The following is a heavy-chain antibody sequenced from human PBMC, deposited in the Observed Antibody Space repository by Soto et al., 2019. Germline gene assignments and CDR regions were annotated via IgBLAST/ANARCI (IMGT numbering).Heavy chain of an antibody. CDR3: ARGGYSSTWSNLLDRSGLDV. CDR1: GGTFSSYA. D-gene: IGHD6-13*01. Sequence: QVQLVQSGAEAKKPGSSVKVSCKTSGGTFSSYAISWVRQAPGQGLEWMGGIVPLFRTINYAQKFQGRVTITADTSTYTVYMALSGLRSGDTAVYYCARGGYSSTWSNLLDRSGLDVWGQGTTVTVSS. J-gene: IGHJ6*02. V-gene: IGHV1-69*06. CDR2: IVPLFRTI.